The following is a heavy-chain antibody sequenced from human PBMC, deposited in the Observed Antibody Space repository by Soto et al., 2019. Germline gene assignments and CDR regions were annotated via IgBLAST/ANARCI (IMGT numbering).Heavy chain of an antibody. V-gene: IGHV4-59*01. Sequence: QVQLQESGPGLVKPSETLSLTCTVSGGSISSYYWSWIRQPPGKGLEWIGYIYYSGSTNYNPSLKGRVTISVDTSKNQFSLKLSSVTAADTAVYYCARDPLGYCSSTSCFGWFDPWGQGTLVTVSS. J-gene: IGHJ5*02. CDR3: ARDPLGYCSSTSCFGWFDP. CDR2: IYYSGST. D-gene: IGHD2-2*01. CDR1: GGSISSYY.